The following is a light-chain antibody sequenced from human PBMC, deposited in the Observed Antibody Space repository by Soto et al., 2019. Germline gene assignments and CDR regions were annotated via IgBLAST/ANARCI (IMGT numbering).Light chain of an antibody. Sequence: QSALTQPPSASGTPGQRVTISCSGSSSNIGSNTVNWYQQLPGTAPKLLIYSNNQRPSGVPDRFSGSKSGTSASLAISGLQSEDEDDYYCAAWDDSLNGSVFGGGTQLTVL. CDR3: AAWDDSLNGSV. V-gene: IGLV1-44*01. J-gene: IGLJ7*01. CDR2: SNN. CDR1: SSNIGSNT.